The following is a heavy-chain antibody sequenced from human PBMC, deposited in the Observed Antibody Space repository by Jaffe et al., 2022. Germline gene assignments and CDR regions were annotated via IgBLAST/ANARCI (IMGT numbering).Heavy chain of an antibody. V-gene: IGHV3-21*01. J-gene: IGHJ4*02. D-gene: IGHD6-6*01. CDR3: ARDGSSSSGFDY. Sequence: EVQLVESGGGLVKPGGSLRLSCAASGFTFSSYSMNWVRQAPGKGLEWVSSISSSSSYIYYADSVKGRFTISRDNAKNSLYLQMNSLRAEDTAVYYCARDGSSSSGFDYWGQGTLVTVSS. CDR1: GFTFSSYS. CDR2: ISSSSSYI.